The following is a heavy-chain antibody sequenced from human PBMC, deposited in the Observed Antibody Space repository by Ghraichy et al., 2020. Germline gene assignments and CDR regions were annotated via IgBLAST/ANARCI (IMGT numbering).Heavy chain of an antibody. CDR2: IVVGSGNT. CDR3: AAEKDDQQLGSYWYFDL. D-gene: IGHD6-13*01. V-gene: IGHV1-58*01. CDR1: GFTFTSSA. Sequence: SVKVSCKASGFTFTSSAVQWVRQARGQRLEWIGWIVVGSGNTNYAQKFQERVTITRDMSTSTAYMELSSLRSEDTAVYYCAAEKDDQQLGSYWYFDLWGRGTLVTVSS. J-gene: IGHJ2*01.